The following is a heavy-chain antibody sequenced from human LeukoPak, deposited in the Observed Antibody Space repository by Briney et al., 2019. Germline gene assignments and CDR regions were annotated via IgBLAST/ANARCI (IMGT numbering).Heavy chain of an antibody. Sequence: SETLSLTCTVSGGSISSSSYYWGWIRQPPGKGLEWIGSIYYSGSTCYNPSLKSRVTISVDTSKNQFSLKLSSVTAADTAVYYCARGNDILTGYYLYWGQGTLVTVSS. J-gene: IGHJ4*02. V-gene: IGHV4-39*07. CDR1: GGSISSSSYY. D-gene: IGHD3-9*01. CDR3: ARGNDILTGYYLY. CDR2: IYYSGST.